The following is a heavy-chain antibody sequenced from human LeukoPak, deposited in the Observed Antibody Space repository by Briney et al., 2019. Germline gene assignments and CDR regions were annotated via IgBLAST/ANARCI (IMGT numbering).Heavy chain of an antibody. J-gene: IGHJ3*02. Sequence: GGSLRLSCAASGFTFSDYYMSWIRQAPGKGLEWVSYISSSGSTIYYADSVKGRFTISRDNAKNSLYLQMNSLRAEDTAVYYCARDLNDDILTGFEDPSDAFDIWGQGTMVTVSS. CDR1: GFTFSDYY. CDR3: ARDLNDDILTGFEDPSDAFDI. CDR2: ISSSGSTI. D-gene: IGHD3-9*01. V-gene: IGHV3-11*01.